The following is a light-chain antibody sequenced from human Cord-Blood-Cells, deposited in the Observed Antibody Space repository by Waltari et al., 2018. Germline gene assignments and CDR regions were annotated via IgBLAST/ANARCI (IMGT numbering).Light chain of an antibody. CDR2: QDS. V-gene: IGLV3-1*01. Sequence: SDDLTQPPSFSVSPGKTASITCSGDKLGDQYACWYQQKPGQSPVLVIYQDSKRPSGIPERFSGSNSGNTATLTISGTQAMDEADYYCQAWDSSTVVFGGGTKLTVL. CDR1: KLGDQY. J-gene: IGLJ2*01. CDR3: QAWDSSTVV.